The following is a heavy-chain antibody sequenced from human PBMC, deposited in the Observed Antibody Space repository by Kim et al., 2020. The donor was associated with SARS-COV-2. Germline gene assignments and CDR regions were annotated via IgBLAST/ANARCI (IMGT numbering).Heavy chain of an antibody. V-gene: IGHV1-69*13. J-gene: IGHJ4*02. CDR1: GGTFSSYA. Sequence: SVKVSCKASGGTFSSYAISWVRQAPGQGLEWMGGIIPIFGTANYAQKFQGRVTITADESTSTAYMELSSLRSEDTAVYYCARRYCSGGSCPQWAPDYWGQGTLVTVSS. D-gene: IGHD2-15*01. CDR3: ARRYCSGGSCPQWAPDY. CDR2: IIPIFGTA.